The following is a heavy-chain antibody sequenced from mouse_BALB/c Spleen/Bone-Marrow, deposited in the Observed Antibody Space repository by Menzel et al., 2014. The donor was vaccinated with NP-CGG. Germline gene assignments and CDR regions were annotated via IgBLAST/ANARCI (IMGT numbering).Heavy chain of an antibody. V-gene: IGHV14-3*02. CDR2: IDPANGNT. J-gene: IGHJ2*01. Sequence: EVKLEESGAELVKPGASVRLSCTASGFNIKDTYMHWVKQRPEQGLEWIGRIDPANGNTKYDPKFQGKATITADTSSNTAYLQLSSLTSEDTAVYYCALLYGNYDYWGQGTTLTVSS. D-gene: IGHD2-10*02. CDR1: GFNIKDTY. CDR3: ALLYGNYDY.